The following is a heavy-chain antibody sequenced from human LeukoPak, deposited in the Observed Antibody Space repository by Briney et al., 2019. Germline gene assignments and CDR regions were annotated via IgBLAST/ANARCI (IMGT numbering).Heavy chain of an antibody. J-gene: IGHJ4*02. V-gene: IGHV4-30-2*01. D-gene: IGHD5-18*01. CDR1: GGSISSGGYS. CDR2: IYHSGST. CDR3: ARGTDTAMVTSYFDY. Sequence: SQTLSLTCAVSGGSISSGGYSWSWIRQPPGKGLEWLGYIYHSGSTYYNPSLKSRVTISVDRSKNQFSLKLSSVTAADTAVYYCARGTDTAMVTSYFDYWGQGTLVTVPS.